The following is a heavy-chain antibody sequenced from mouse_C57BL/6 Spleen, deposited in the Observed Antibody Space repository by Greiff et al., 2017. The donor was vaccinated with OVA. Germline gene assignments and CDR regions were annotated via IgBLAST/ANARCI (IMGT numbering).Heavy chain of an antibody. D-gene: IGHD2-4*01. Sequence: EVKLVESGGDLVKPGGSLKLSCAASGFTFSSYGMSWVRQTPDKRLEWVATISSGGSYTYYPDSVKGRFTISRDNAKNTLYLQMSSLKSEDTAMYYCARQGLRHWYFDVWGTGTTVTVSS. CDR2: ISSGGSYT. V-gene: IGHV5-6*01. CDR3: ARQGLRHWYFDV. CDR1: GFTFSSYG. J-gene: IGHJ1*03.